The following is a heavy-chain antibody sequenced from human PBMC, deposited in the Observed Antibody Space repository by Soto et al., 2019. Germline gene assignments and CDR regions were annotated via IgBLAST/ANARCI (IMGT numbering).Heavy chain of an antibody. D-gene: IGHD3-22*01. J-gene: IGHJ4*02. Sequence: QVQLVESGGGVVQPGRSLSLSCAASGFTFSNYGIHWVRQAPGKGLEWVTVISNDGNTKYYADSVKGRFTISRDNSKNTLYLQLNSLRPEDTAVYYCVKDYYDKMAGHYGPDYWGQGTLVTVSS. V-gene: IGHV3-30*18. CDR3: VKDYYDKMAGHYGPDY. CDR2: ISNDGNTK. CDR1: GFTFSNYG.